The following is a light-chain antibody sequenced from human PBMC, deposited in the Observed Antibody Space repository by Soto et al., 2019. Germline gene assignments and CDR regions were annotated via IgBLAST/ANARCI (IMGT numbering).Light chain of an antibody. J-gene: IGLJ1*01. V-gene: IGLV1-40*01. Sequence: QSVLTQPPSVSGAPGQRVTISCTGSSSNIGAGYDVHWHQQLPGAAPTLLIFGIFNRPSGVSERFSGSRSGASASLAIAGLQAEDEADYYCQSYDNSLSGSEVFGTGTKLTVL. CDR2: GIF. CDR1: SSNIGAGYD. CDR3: QSYDNSLSGSEV.